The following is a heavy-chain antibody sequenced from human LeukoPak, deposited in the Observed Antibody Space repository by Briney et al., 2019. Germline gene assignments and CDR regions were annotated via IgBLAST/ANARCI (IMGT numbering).Heavy chain of an antibody. Sequence: SETLSLTCAAYGGSFSGYYWSWIRQPPGKGLEWIGEINHSGSTNYNPSLKSRVTISVDTSKNQFSLKLSSVTAADTAVYYCARGLGEDTAMTPNLDYWGQGTLVTVSS. J-gene: IGHJ4*02. CDR1: GGSFSGYY. V-gene: IGHV4-34*01. CDR3: ARGLGEDTAMTPNLDY. D-gene: IGHD5-18*01. CDR2: INHSGST.